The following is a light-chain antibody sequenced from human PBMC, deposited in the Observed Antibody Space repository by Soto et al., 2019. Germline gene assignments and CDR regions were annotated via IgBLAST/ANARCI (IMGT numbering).Light chain of an antibody. J-gene: IGLJ2*01. CDR1: SSDVGGYDY. CDR3: CSYTSTSTLV. V-gene: IGLV2-14*01. CDR2: DVT. Sequence: QSALTQPASVSGSPGQSITISCTGTSSDVGGYDYVSWYQQHPGKAPRLMIYDVTNRPSGISNRFSGSKSGNTASLTISGLQAEDEADYFCCSYTSTSTLVFGGGNKLTVL.